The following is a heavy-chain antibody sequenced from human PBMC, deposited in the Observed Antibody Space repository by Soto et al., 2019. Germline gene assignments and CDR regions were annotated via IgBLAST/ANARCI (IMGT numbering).Heavy chain of an antibody. D-gene: IGHD3-22*01. CDR1: GFTFSSYG. CDR3: ARGTYYYDSSGYYPPLSA. Sequence: WSLRLSCAASGFTFSSYGMHWVRQAPGKGLEWVAVIWYDGSNKYYADSVKGRFTISRDNSKNTLYLQMNSLRAEDTAVYYCARGTYYYDSSGYYPPLSAWGQGTLVTVSS. CDR2: IWYDGSNK. J-gene: IGHJ5*02. V-gene: IGHV3-33*01.